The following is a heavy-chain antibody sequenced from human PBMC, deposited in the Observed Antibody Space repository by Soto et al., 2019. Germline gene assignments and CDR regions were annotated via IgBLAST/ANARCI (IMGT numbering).Heavy chain of an antibody. J-gene: IGHJ5*02. Sequence: SSETLSLTCTVSGGSISSYHWSWIRQPAGKGLEWIGRIYANGSTNYRPSLRSRVTISVDTSRNQFSLKLNSVTAAETAVYYCAKGEDYYFRSGYYRPQNWFDPWGQGAQVTVSS. CDR3: AKGEDYYFRSGYYRPQNWFDP. D-gene: IGHD3-3*01. CDR1: GGSISSYH. CDR2: IYANGST. V-gene: IGHV4-4*07.